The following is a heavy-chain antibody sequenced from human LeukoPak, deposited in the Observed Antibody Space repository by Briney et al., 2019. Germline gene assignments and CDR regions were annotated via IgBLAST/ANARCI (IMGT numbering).Heavy chain of an antibody. CDR2: ISGSGTDT. Sequence: GGSLRLSCAVSGFTFNIYAMSWVRQAPGKGLEWVSAISGSGTDTYYADSVKGRFTISRDNSKNTLYLQMNSLRAEDTAVYYCAREITMVRGVIDYWGQGTLVTVSS. V-gene: IGHV3-23*01. J-gene: IGHJ4*02. CDR1: GFTFNIYA. D-gene: IGHD3-10*01. CDR3: AREITMVRGVIDY.